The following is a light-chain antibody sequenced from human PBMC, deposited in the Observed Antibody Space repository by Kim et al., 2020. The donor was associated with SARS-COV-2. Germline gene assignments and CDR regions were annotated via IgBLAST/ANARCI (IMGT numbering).Light chain of an antibody. J-gene: IGLJ1*01. CDR2: AVS. Sequence: AITIACTGTGSDLGSYNCVSWYKQHPGKAPKLMIYAVSNRRSGVSNRFSGSKSGNTASLTISGLQAEDEADYYCSSYTRGSTNYVCGTGTKVTVL. CDR3: SSYTRGSTNYV. V-gene: IGLV2-14*03. CDR1: GSDLGSYNC.